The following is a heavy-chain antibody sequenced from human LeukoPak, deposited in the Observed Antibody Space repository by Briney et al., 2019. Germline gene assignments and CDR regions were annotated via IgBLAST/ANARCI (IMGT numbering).Heavy chain of an antibody. CDR2: ISPSGGST. CDR3: AREAPHYYYMDV. J-gene: IGHJ6*03. V-gene: IGHV1-46*01. Sequence: ASVKVSCKASGYTFTSYYMHWVRQAPGQGLEWMGIISPSGGSTSYAQKFQGRVTMTRDTSTSTVYMELSSLRSEDTAVYYCAREAPHYYYMDVWGKGTTVTVSS. CDR1: GYTFTSYY.